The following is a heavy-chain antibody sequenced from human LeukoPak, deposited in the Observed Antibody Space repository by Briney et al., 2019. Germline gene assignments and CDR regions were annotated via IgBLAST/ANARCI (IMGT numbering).Heavy chain of an antibody. D-gene: IGHD3-22*01. CDR2: ISGSGGST. V-gene: IGHV3-23*01. CDR1: GFTFSSYA. Sequence: GGSLRLSCVASGFTFSSYAMSWVRQAPGKGLEWVSAISGSGGSTYYADSVKGRFTISRDNSKNTLYLQMNSLRAEDTAVYYCAKARGSYYYDSSGPFDYWGQGTLVTVSS. J-gene: IGHJ4*02. CDR3: AKARGSYYYDSSGPFDY.